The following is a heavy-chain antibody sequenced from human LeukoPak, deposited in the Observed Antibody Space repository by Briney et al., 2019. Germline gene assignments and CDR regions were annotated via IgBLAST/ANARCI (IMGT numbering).Heavy chain of an antibody. CDR3: ARVPTMTFFDY. J-gene: IGHJ4*02. V-gene: IGHV4-38-2*02. D-gene: IGHD2-2*01. CDR2: VYHSGSP. CDR1: GYSISSGYY. Sequence: SETLSLTCTVSGYSISSGYYWGWSRQPPGKGLEWIGSVYHSGSPYYNPSLKSRVTISVDTSKNQFSLKLSSVTAADTAVYYCARVPTMTFFDYWGQGTLVTVSS.